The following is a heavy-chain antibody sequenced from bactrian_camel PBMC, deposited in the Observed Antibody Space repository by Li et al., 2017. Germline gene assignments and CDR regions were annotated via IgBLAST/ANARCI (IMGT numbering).Heavy chain of an antibody. D-gene: IGHD6*01. J-gene: IGHJ6*01. Sequence: VQLVESGGGSVQVGGSLRLSCAASGYSFSTMCMGWFRQAPGKEREGVADITSGGSTRYADSVTGRFTISKDNAKNTLYLQMNSLKPEDTAMYYCGLRLNGGIWFRWRDYSYWGQGTQVTVS. CDR2: ITSGGST. CDR3: GLRLNGGIWFRWRDYSY. CDR1: GYSFSTMC. V-gene: IGHV3S53*01.